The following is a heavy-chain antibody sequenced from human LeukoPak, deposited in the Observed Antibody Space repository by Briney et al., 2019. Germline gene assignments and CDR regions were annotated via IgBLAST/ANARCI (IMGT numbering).Heavy chain of an antibody. D-gene: IGHD2-2*01. V-gene: IGHV4-39*07. CDR1: GGSISSSSYY. J-gene: IGHJ6*03. CDR3: ARDLAVVPDREDYYMDV. Sequence: ASETLSLTCTVSGGSISSSSYYWGWIRQPPGKGLEWIGSIYYSGSTYYNPSLKSRVTISVDTSKNQFSLKLSSVTAADTAVYYCARDLAVVPDREDYYMDVWGKGTTVTVSS. CDR2: IYYSGST.